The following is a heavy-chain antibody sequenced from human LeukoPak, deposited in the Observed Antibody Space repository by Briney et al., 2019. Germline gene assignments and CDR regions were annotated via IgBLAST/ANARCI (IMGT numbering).Heavy chain of an antibody. D-gene: IGHD5-18*01. J-gene: IGHJ6*03. CDR1: GFTFSSYA. Sequence: GGSLRLSCAASGFTFSSYAMSWVRQAPGKGLEWVSAISGSGGSTYYADSVKGRFTISRDNSKNTLYLQMNSLRAEDTAVYYCAKAPYSYGYGYYYMDVWGKGTTVTVSS. CDR2: ISGSGGST. CDR3: AKAPYSYGYGYYYMDV. V-gene: IGHV3-23*01.